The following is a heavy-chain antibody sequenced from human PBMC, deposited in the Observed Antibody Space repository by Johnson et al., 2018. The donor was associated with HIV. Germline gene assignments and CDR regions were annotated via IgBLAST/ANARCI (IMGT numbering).Heavy chain of an antibody. J-gene: IGHJ3*02. V-gene: IGHV3-53*01. CDR2: IYSGGST. CDR3: ASAGRNFWSGYDAFDI. CDR1: GFTVSSNY. D-gene: IGHD3-3*01. Sequence: VQLVESGGGLIQPGGSLRLSCAASGFTVSSNYMSWVRQAPGKGLEWVSLIYSGGSTYYADSVKGRFTISRDNSKNTLYLQMNSLRAEDTAVYYCASAGRNFWSGYDAFDIWGQGTMVTVSS.